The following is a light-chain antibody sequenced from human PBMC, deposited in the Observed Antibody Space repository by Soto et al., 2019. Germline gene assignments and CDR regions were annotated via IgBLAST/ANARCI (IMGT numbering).Light chain of an antibody. V-gene: IGLV1-47*02. J-gene: IGLJ1*01. CDR3: VSWDDSLSGLV. Sequence: QSVLTQPPLASGAPGPRVTISFSGRRSHVGTNTVHWYQHLPGTAPKLLIYGNNQRHSGVPDRFSGSKSGTSASLAISGLRSEDEGDYYCVSWDDSLSGLVFGTGSNVTV. CDR2: GNN. CDR1: RSHVGTNT.